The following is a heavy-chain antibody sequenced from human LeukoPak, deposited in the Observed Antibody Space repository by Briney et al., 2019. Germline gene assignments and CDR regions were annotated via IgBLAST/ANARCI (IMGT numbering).Heavy chain of an antibody. D-gene: IGHD3-3*01. CDR2: INHSGST. J-gene: IGHJ5*02. CDR3: ARGRATLRFLEWLLYDGWFDP. Sequence: SETPSLTCAVYGGSFSGYYWSWIRQPPGKGLEWIGEINHSGSTNYNPSLKSRVTISVDTSKNQFSLRLSSVTAADTAVYYCARGRATLRFLEWLLYDGWFDPWGQGTLVTVSS. V-gene: IGHV4-34*01. CDR1: GGSFSGYY.